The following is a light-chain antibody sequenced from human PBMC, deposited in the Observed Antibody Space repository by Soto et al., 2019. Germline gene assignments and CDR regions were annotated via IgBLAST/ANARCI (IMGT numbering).Light chain of an antibody. CDR1: QSVSSD. V-gene: IGKV3-15*01. J-gene: IGKJ1*01. Sequence: EIVMTQSPATLSVSPGERATRSCRASQSVSSDLAWYQQKPGQAPRFLISGASTRATGIPARFSGSGSGTEFTLTISSLQSEDFAVYYCQQYNNWPWTFGQGTKVDIK. CDR2: GAS. CDR3: QQYNNWPWT.